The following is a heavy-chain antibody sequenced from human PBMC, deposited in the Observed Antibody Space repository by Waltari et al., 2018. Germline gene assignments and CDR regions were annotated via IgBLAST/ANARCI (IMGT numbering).Heavy chain of an antibody. J-gene: IGHJ4*02. D-gene: IGHD6-25*01. CDR2: LWYDGMNE. Sequence: QVQLGESVGGVVQPGGSLRRYCVASGFTFSDYATHWVLQAPGKVLEGVAFLWYDGMNEKYGDSVRGRFTISRDNSKNTVYLQMSSLRADDTAIYYCARGAAPGYFDYWGQGTLVTVSS. CDR3: ARGAAPGYFDY. CDR1: GFTFSDYA. V-gene: IGHV3-33*01.